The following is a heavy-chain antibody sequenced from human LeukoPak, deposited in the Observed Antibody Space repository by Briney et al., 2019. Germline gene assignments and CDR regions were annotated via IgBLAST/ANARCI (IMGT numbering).Heavy chain of an antibody. CDR1: GFTFSTYW. Sequence: GGSLRLSCAASGFTFSTYWMSWVRQAPGKGLEWVVNIKQDGSEKYYVDSVKGRFTISRDNAKNSLYLQMNSLRAEDTAMYYCARDSAGNDYWGQGTLVTVSS. CDR3: ARDSAGNDY. J-gene: IGHJ4*02. V-gene: IGHV3-7*01. D-gene: IGHD6-13*01. CDR2: IKQDGSEK.